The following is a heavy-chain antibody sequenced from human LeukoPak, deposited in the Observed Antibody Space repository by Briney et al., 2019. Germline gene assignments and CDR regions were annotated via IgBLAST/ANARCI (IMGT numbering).Heavy chain of an antibody. D-gene: IGHD2-21*01. V-gene: IGHV4-30-4*01. CDR2: ISSSGTT. CDR1: GDSISSGDYY. Sequence: SETLSLTCTVAGDSISSGDYYWNWIRQNPGKGLEWIGYISSSGTTYYNPSLKSRVAISVDMSKSQVSLSLTSVTAADTAIYYCAGEGEYGDFYSWGQGALVIVSA. J-gene: IGHJ5*02. CDR3: AGEGEYGDFYS.